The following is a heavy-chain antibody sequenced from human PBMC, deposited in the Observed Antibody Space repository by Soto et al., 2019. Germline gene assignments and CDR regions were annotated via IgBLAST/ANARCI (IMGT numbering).Heavy chain of an antibody. CDR1: GFTFSSYG. D-gene: IGHD5-12*01. V-gene: IGHV3-33*01. CDR2: IWYDGSNK. Sequence: QVQLVESGGGVVQPGRSLRLSCAASGFTFSSYGMHWVRQAPGTGLEWVAVIWYDGSNKYYADSVKGRFTISRDNSQNTLYLQMNSLRAEDTAVYYCARGGINIVATIKVWGQGTLVTVSS. CDR3: ARGGINIVATIKV. J-gene: IGHJ4*02.